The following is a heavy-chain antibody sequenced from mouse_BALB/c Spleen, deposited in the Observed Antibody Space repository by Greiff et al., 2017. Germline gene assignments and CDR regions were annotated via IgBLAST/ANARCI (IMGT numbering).Heavy chain of an antibody. Sequence: VQLQQSGAELVKPGASVKLSCTASGFNIKDTYMHWVKQRPEQGLEWIGRIDPANGNTKYDPKFQGKATITADTSSNTAYLQLSSLTSEDTAVYYCARRVYYGYDEGFAYWGQGTLVTVSA. CDR1: GFNIKDTY. V-gene: IGHV14-3*02. CDR3: ARRVYYGYDEGFAY. D-gene: IGHD2-2*01. CDR2: IDPANGNT. J-gene: IGHJ3*01.